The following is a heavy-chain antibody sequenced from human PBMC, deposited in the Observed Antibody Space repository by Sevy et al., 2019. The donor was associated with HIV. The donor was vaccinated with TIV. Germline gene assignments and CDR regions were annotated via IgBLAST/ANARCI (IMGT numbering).Heavy chain of an antibody. Sequence: SETLSLTCAVSGYSISSGYYWGWIRQPPGKGLEWIGSIYHRGSTYYNPSLKSRVNISVDTSKNQFSLKLGSVTAADTAVYYCARPGRSSSSFYFDYWGQGTLVTVSS. CDR3: ARPGRSSSSFYFDY. D-gene: IGHD6-6*01. CDR1: GYSISSGYY. J-gene: IGHJ4*02. CDR2: IYHRGST. V-gene: IGHV4-38-2*01.